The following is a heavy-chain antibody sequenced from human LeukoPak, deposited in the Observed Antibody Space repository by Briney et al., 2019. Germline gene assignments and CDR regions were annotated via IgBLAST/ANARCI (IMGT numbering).Heavy chain of an antibody. D-gene: IGHD6-13*01. CDR3: GKEFSSSWLF. Sequence: GGSLRLSCAASGFAFSSYEMNWVRQAPGKGLEWVSYISSGGSTIYYADSVRGRFTISRDNAKNSLYLQMNSLRAEDTALYYCGKEFSSSWLFWGQGTLVTVSS. CDR1: GFAFSSYE. CDR2: ISSGGSTI. J-gene: IGHJ4*02. V-gene: IGHV3-48*03.